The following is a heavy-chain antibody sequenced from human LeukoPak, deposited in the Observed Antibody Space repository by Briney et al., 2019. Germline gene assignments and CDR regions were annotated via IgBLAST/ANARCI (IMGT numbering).Heavy chain of an antibody. J-gene: IGHJ5*02. Sequence: ASVKVSCKASGYTFTSYDINWVRQATGQGLEWMGWMSPDSGYTGYAQKLQGRVTMTTDTSTSTAYMELRSLRSDDTAVYYCARVRGAAPSYWFDPWGQGTLVTVSS. CDR3: ARVRGAAPSYWFDP. V-gene: IGHV1-8*01. CDR2: MSPDSGYT. CDR1: GYTFTSYD. D-gene: IGHD6-6*01.